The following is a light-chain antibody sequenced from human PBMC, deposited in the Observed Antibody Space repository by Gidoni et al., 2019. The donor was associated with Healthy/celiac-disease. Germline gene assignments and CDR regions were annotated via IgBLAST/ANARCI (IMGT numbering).Light chain of an antibody. Sequence: IVMTQSPATMAVSPGERATLSCRASQSVSSNFAWYQQKPGQAPRLLSYGASTRATGIPARFSGSGSGTEFTLTISSLQSEDFAVYYCQQYNNWPPYTFGQGTKLEIK. CDR3: QQYNNWPPYT. V-gene: IGKV3-15*01. CDR2: GAS. J-gene: IGKJ2*01. CDR1: QSVSSN.